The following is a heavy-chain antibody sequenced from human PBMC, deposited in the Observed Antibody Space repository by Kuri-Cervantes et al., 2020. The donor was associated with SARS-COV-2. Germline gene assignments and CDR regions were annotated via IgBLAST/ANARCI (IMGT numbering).Heavy chain of an antibody. CDR1: GYTFTSYG. V-gene: IGHV1-18*01. CDR3: ARDLLGVGYCSGGSCPYYFDY. Sequence: ASVKVSCKASGYTFTSYGISWVRQAPGQGLEWMGWISAYNGNTNYAQKLQGRVTMTTDTSTSTAYMELRSQRSDDTAVYYCARDLLGVGYCSGGSCPYYFDYWGQGTLVTVSS. CDR2: ISAYNGNT. D-gene: IGHD2-15*01. J-gene: IGHJ4*02.